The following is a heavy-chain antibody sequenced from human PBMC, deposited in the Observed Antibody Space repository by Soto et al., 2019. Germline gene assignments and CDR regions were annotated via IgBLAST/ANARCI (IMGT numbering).Heavy chain of an antibody. J-gene: IGHJ6*02. CDR3: ARMYNSGFYRPEGDYYFYGMDV. V-gene: IGHV4-4*07. CDR1: GGSIRDYY. Sequence: QVQLQESGPGLVKPSETLSVTCSVSGGSIRDYYWSWIRQPAGKVLEWIGRMYISGSTKYNPSLKSRVTMSADTSVNQFSLTLISVTAADTATYYCARMYNSGFYRPEGDYYFYGMDVWGQGTTVTVSS. CDR2: MYISGST. D-gene: IGHD5-12*01.